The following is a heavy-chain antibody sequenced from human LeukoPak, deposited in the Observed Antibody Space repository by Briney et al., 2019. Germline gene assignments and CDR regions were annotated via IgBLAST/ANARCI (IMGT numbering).Heavy chain of an antibody. Sequence: PGGSLRLSCAASGFTFSSYAMHWVRQAPGKGLEWVAVISYDGSNKYYADSVKGRFTISRDNSKNTLYLQMNSLRSDDTAVYYCAREGGLGLLGCSTSCYYDYWGQGTLVTVSS. CDR2: ISYDGSNK. CDR3: AREGGLGLLGCSTSCYYDY. D-gene: IGHD2-2*01. CDR1: GFTFSSYA. J-gene: IGHJ4*02. V-gene: IGHV3-30-3*01.